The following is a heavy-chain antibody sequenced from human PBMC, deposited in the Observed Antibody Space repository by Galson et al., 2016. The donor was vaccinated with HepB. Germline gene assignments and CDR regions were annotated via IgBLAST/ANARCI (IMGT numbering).Heavy chain of an antibody. V-gene: IGHV3-33*01. CDR1: GFTFSTSG. D-gene: IGHD3-16*02. CDR3: ARDQRSYDYIWRNYHNSNYFDY. Sequence: SLRLSCAASGFTFSTSGMHWVRQAPGKGLEWVAIIWFDGSNKYYAESVKGRFTISRDNSKNTLHLHMNSLRAEDTAVYYCARDQRSYDYIWRNYHNSNYFDYRGQGSLVTVSP. J-gene: IGHJ4*02. CDR2: IWFDGSNK.